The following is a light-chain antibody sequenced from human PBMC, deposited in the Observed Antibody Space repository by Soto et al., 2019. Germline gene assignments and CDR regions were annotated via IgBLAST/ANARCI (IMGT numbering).Light chain of an antibody. J-gene: IGKJ1*01. V-gene: IGKV1-39*01. CDR1: QSVSSY. CDR3: HQSYTTLMWT. CDR2: AAS. Sequence: DIEMTQSPSSLSSSVGDRVTITCRASQSVSSYLNWYQQKPGNAPKLLIYAASSWQSGVPARFSGSGSGTDFTLTISSLQAEDFASYYCHQSYTTLMWTFGQGTKVEIK.